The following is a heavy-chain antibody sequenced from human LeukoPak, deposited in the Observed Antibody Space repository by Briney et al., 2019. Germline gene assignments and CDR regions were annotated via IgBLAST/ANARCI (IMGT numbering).Heavy chain of an antibody. CDR1: GFTVSSNY. V-gene: IGHV3-66*02. CDR3: ARAWIDTAIVSAY. Sequence: GGSLRLSCAASGFTVSSNYMSWVRQAPGKGLEWVSVIYSGGSTYYADSVKGRFTISRDNSKNTLYLQMNSLRAEDTAVYYCARAWIDTAIVSAYWGQGTLVTVSS. J-gene: IGHJ4*02. D-gene: IGHD5-18*01. CDR2: IYSGGST.